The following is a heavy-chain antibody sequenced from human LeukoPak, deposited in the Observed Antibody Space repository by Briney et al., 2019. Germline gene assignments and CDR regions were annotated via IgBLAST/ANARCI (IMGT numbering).Heavy chain of an antibody. CDR2: ISFDGSNK. V-gene: IGHV3-30*03. D-gene: IGHD3-16*01. J-gene: IGHJ5*02. Sequence: GGSLRLSCATSRFTFSSYGMHWVRQAPGKGLEWVAVISFDGSNKYYADSVKGRFTISRDNSKNTLYLQMNSLRAEDTAVYYCAREELGSSLGFDPWGQGTLVTVSS. CDR1: RFTFSSYG. CDR3: AREELGSSLGFDP.